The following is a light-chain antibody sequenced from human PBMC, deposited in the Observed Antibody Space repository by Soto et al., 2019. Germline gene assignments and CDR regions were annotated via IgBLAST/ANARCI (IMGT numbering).Light chain of an antibody. J-gene: IGLJ1*01. Sequence: QSVLTQPPSVSGAPGQRVTISCAGSSSNIGAGYDVHWYQQLPGTAPKLLIYANNNRPSGVPGRFSGSKSGTSASLAITGLQAEDEAAYYCFSYTTSSAPYVFGTGTKLTVL. CDR1: SSNIGAGYD. V-gene: IGLV1-40*01. CDR2: ANN. CDR3: FSYTTSSAPYV.